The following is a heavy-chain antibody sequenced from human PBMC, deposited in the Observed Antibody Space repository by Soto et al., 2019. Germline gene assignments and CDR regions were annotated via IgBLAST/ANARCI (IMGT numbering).Heavy chain of an antibody. V-gene: IGHV4-59*01. Sequence: PSETLSLTCTVSGGSINNYYWSWVRQPPGKGLEWIGYIYYNGNTQYNPSLESRLTMSVDTSKNLFSLKLNSATAADTAVYYCATWTPQWLSSWGQGTLVTVSS. CDR2: IYYNGNT. J-gene: IGHJ5*02. D-gene: IGHD6-19*01. CDR3: ATWTPQWLSS. CDR1: GGSINNYY.